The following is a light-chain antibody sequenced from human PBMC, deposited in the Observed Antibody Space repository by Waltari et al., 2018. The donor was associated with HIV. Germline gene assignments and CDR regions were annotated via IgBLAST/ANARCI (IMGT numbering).Light chain of an antibody. CDR1: SSDVGGYNS. Sequence: QSALTQPRSVSGSPGQSVAISCTGTSSDVGGYNSVSWYQQHPGKALTLMIYDVTKRPSGVPDRFSGSKAGNTASLTISGLQAEDEADYYCCSYAGSYTVVFGGGTKLTVL. CDR3: CSYAGSYTVV. J-gene: IGLJ3*02. CDR2: DVT. V-gene: IGLV2-11*01.